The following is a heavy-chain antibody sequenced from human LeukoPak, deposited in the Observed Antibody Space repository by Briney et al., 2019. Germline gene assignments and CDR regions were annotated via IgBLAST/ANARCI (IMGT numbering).Heavy chain of an antibody. J-gene: IGHJ4*02. CDR2: ITTAGTT. D-gene: IGHD4-17*01. Sequence: GGSLTLSCAASVFIFNNYAMSWVRQTPGKGLEWVSSITTAGTTYYADSVKGRFTISRDTSKNTLLLQMTNLSAEDTAIYFCTRDQGRDYSPVGSATHAYWGQGTLVAVSS. V-gene: IGHV3-23*01. CDR3: TRDQGRDYSPVGSATHAY. CDR1: VFIFNNYA.